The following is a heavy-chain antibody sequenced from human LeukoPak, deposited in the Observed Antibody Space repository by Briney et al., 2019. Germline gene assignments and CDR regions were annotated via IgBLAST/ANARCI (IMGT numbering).Heavy chain of an antibody. J-gene: IGHJ4*02. Sequence: GGSLRLSCAASGFTFSSYAMSWVRQAPGKGLEWVSAISGSGGSTYYADSVKGRFTISRDNSKNTLYLQMNSLRAEDTAVYYCAKDGFRSYYDSSGYFDYWGQGTLVTVSS. V-gene: IGHV3-23*01. D-gene: IGHD3-22*01. CDR2: ISGSGGST. CDR1: GFTFSSYA. CDR3: AKDGFRSYYDSSGYFDY.